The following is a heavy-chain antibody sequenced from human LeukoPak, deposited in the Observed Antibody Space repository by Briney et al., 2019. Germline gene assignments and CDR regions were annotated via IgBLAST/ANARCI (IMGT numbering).Heavy chain of an antibody. Sequence: SETLSLTCAVYGGSFSGYYWSWIRQPPGKGLEWIGEINHSGSTNYNPSLKSRVTISVDTSKNQFSLKLSSVTAADTAVYYCASTGDIAASPYYFDYWGQGTLVTVSS. CDR1: GGSFSGYY. V-gene: IGHV4-34*01. CDR3: ASTGDIAASPYYFDY. CDR2: INHSGST. D-gene: IGHD6-6*01. J-gene: IGHJ4*02.